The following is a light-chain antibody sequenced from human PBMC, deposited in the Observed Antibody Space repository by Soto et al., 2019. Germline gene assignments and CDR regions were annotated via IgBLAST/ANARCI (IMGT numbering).Light chain of an antibody. J-gene: IGLJ1*01. Sequence: QSVLTQPPSVSWAPGQRVPISCTGSSSNIRAGYDVHWYQQLPGTAPKLLIYGNNKRPSVVPDRFSGSQSCTSASLAITGLQAEDEADYYCQSYDSRLSGFYVFGTGTKVTVL. CDR1: SSNIRAGYD. CDR2: GNN. CDR3: QSYDSRLSGFYV. V-gene: IGLV1-40*01.